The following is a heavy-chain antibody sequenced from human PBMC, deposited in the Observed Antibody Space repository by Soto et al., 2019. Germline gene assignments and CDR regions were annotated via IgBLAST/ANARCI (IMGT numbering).Heavy chain of an antibody. D-gene: IGHD3-3*01. CDR1: GYTFTSYA. Sequence: QVQLVQSGAEVKKPGASVKVSCKASGYTFTSYAMHWVRQAPGQRLEWMGWINAGNGNTKYSQKFQGRVTITRDTSESTAYMELSSLRSEDTAVYYCARGGLLRFLEWLLLSWFDPWGQGTLVTVSS. V-gene: IGHV1-3*01. J-gene: IGHJ5*02. CDR3: ARGGLLRFLEWLLLSWFDP. CDR2: INAGNGNT.